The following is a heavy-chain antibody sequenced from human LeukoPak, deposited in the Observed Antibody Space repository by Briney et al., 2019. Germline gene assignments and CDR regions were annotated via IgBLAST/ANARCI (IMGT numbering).Heavy chain of an antibody. D-gene: IGHD3-3*01. CDR3: ARVLSLITIFGVVTPEGFDP. J-gene: IGHJ5*02. Sequence: SETLSLTCTVSGGSISSYYWSWIRQPPGKGLEWIGYIYYSGSTNYNPSLKSRVTISVDTSKNQFSLKLSSVTAADTAVYYCARVLSLITIFGVVTPEGFDPWGQGTLVTVSS. V-gene: IGHV4-59*01. CDR1: GGSISSYY. CDR2: IYYSGST.